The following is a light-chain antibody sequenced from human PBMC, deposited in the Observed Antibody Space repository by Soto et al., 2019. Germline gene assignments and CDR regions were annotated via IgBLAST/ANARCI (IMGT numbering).Light chain of an antibody. CDR1: SSDVGGYNF. CDR2: EVS. CDR3: GSYTSSSTYV. J-gene: IGLJ1*01. Sequence: QSALTQPASVSGSPGQSITISCTGTSSDVGGYNFVSWYQQHPGKAPKLMIYEVSNRPSGVSNRFSDSKSGNTASLTISGLQAEDEADYYCGSYTSSSTYVFGTGTKVTVL. V-gene: IGLV2-14*01.